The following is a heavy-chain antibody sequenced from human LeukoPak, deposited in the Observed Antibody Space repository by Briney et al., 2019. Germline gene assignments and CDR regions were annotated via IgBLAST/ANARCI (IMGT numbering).Heavy chain of an antibody. CDR1: GYTFTGYY. J-gene: IGHJ6*02. CDR2: INPNSGGT. Sequence: ASVTVSCKASGYTFTGYYMHWVRQAPGQGLEWMGWINPNSGGTNYAQKFQGRVTMTRDTSISTAYMELSRLRSDDTAVYYCAGDLKAVSYYYYYGMDVWGQGTTVTVSS. V-gene: IGHV1-2*02. D-gene: IGHD6-19*01. CDR3: AGDLKAVSYYYYYGMDV.